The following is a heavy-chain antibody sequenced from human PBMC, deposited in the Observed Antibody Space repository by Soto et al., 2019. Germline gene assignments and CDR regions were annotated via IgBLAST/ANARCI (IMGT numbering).Heavy chain of an antibody. Sequence: SETLSLTCTVSGGSVSSSSYYWGWIRQPPGKGLEWIGNIYYTGSTYYNPSLKSRVTISVDTSKNQFSLKLSSVTAADTAVYYCARLGPSIAAAGAYYYYYYMDVWGKGTTVTVSS. CDR2: IYYTGST. V-gene: IGHV4-39*01. CDR1: GGSVSSSSYY. CDR3: ARLGPSIAAAGAYYYYYYMDV. J-gene: IGHJ6*03. D-gene: IGHD6-13*01.